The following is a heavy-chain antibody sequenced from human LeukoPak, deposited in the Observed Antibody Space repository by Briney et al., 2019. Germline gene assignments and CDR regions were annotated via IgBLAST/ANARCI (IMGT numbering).Heavy chain of an antibody. Sequence: SETLSLTCSVSGGSINSYYWSWIRQPPGKGLEWIGNIYYTGSTNYNPSLQSRVTMSVDTSKNQFSLNVSSVTAADTAVYYCARAWYSSSWYRGYYFDYWGQGTLVTVSS. CDR1: GGSINSYY. D-gene: IGHD6-13*01. CDR3: ARAWYSSSWYRGYYFDY. CDR2: IYYTGST. J-gene: IGHJ4*02. V-gene: IGHV4-59*01.